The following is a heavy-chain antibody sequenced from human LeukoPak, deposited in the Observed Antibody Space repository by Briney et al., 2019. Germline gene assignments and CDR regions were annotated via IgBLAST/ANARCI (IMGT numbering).Heavy chain of an antibody. D-gene: IGHD2-21*02. CDR3: ARGYCGGDCYSGYYYMDV. CDR1: GYTFTSYD. J-gene: IGHJ6*03. Sequence: ASVKVSCKASGYTFTSYDINWVRQATGQGLEWMGWMNPNSGNTGYAQKFQGRVTITRNTSISTAYMELSSLRSEDTAVYYCARGYCGGDCYSGYYYMDVWGKGTTVTVS. CDR2: MNPNSGNT. V-gene: IGHV1-8*03.